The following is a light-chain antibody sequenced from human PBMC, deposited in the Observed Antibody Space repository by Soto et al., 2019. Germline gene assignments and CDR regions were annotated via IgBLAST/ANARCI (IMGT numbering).Light chain of an antibody. CDR3: CSYAGSSHVV. CDR2: DVS. V-gene: IGLV2-11*01. J-gene: IGLJ2*01. Sequence: ALTQPRPVSGSPGQSDTISCTGTSSDVGGYNYVSWYKQHPGKAPKLMIYDVSKRPSGVPDRFSGSKSGNTASLTISGLQAEDEADDYCCSYAGSSHVVFGGGTKLPVL. CDR1: SSDVGGYNY.